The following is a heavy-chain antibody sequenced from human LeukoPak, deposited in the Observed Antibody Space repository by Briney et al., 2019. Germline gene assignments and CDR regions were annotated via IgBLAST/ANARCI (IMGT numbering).Heavy chain of an antibody. J-gene: IGHJ6*03. Sequence: SETLSLTCTVSGGSISSSSYYWGWIRQPPGKGLEWIGSIYYSGSTYYNPSLKSRVTISVDTSKNQFSLKLSSVTAADTAVYYCTRDALYGDPSYYYMDVWGKGTTVTVSS. CDR1: GGSISSSSYY. D-gene: IGHD4-17*01. CDR3: TRDALYGDPSYYYMDV. V-gene: IGHV4-39*02. CDR2: IYYSGST.